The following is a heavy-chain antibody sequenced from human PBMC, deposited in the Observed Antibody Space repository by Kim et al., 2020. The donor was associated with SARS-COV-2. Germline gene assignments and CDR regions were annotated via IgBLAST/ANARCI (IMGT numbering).Heavy chain of an antibody. D-gene: IGHD5-18*01. V-gene: IGHV3-13*04. J-gene: IGHJ6*02. Sequence: GGSLRLSCAASGFTFSSYDMHWVRQATGKGLEWVSAIGTAGDTYYPGSVKGRFTISRENAKNSLYLQMNSLRAGDTAVYYCARVLRGYSYGPPYGMDVWGQGTTVTVSS. CDR3: ARVLRGYSYGPPYGMDV. CDR2: IGTAGDT. CDR1: GFTFSSYD.